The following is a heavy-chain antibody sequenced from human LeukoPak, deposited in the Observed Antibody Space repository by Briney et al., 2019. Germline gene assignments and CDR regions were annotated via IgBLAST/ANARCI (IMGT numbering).Heavy chain of an antibody. Sequence: GGSLRLSCAASGFTFSSYAMSWVRQAPGKGLEWVANIKQDGSEKYYVDSVKGRFTISRDNAKNSLYLQMNSLRAEDTAVYYCARETYYYDSSGYRETKLFDYWGQGTLVTVSS. CDR2: IKQDGSEK. CDR1: GFTFSSYA. D-gene: IGHD3-22*01. V-gene: IGHV3-7*03. J-gene: IGHJ4*02. CDR3: ARETYYYDSSGYRETKLFDY.